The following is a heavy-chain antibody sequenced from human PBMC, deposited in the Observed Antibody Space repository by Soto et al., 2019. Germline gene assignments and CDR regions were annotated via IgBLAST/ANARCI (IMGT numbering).Heavy chain of an antibody. CDR1: GGSISSYY. D-gene: IGHD1-1*01. V-gene: IGHV4-59*01. Sequence: SETLSLTCTVSGGSISSYYWSWILQPPGKGLEWIGYIYYSGSTNYNPSLKSRVTISVDTSKNQFSLKLSSVTAADTAVYYCARDAWNDGFGWFDPWGQGTLVTVSS. CDR2: IYYSGST. CDR3: ARDAWNDGFGWFDP. J-gene: IGHJ5*02.